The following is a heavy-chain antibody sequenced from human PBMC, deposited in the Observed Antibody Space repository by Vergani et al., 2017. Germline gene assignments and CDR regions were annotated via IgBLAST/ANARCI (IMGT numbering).Heavy chain of an antibody. Sequence: QLQLQESGPGLVKPSETLSLTCTVSGGSISSSSYYWGWIRQPPGKGLEWIGSIYYSGSTYYNPSLKSRVTISVDTSKNQFSLKLSSVTAADTAVYYCATLGGYCSSTSCLFPWGQGTLVTVSS. J-gene: IGHJ5*02. CDR1: GGSISSSSYY. CDR2: IYYSGST. CDR3: ATLGGYCSSTSCLFP. D-gene: IGHD2-2*01. V-gene: IGHV4-39*01.